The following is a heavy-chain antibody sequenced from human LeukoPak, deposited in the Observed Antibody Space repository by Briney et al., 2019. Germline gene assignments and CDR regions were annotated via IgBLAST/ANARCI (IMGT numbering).Heavy chain of an antibody. V-gene: IGHV1-46*01. CDR1: GYTFTSYY. CDR2: INPSGGST. J-gene: IGHJ3*02. Sequence: ASVKVSCKASGYTFTSYYMHWVRQAPGQGLEWMGIINPSGGSTSYAQKFQGRVTMTRDTSTSTVYMELSSLRSEDTAVYYCARDPPTSGYYNDALDIWGQGTMVTVSS. D-gene: IGHD3-22*01. CDR3: ARDPPTSGYYNDALDI.